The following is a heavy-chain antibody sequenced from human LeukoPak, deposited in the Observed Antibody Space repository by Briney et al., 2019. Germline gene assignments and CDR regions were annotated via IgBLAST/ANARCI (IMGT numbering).Heavy chain of an antibody. J-gene: IGHJ4*02. V-gene: IGHV1-18*01. Sequence: GASVKVSCKASGYTFTSDGISWVRQAPGQGLEWMGWISAYKGNTNYAQKLQGRVTMTTDTSTSTAYMELRSLRSDDTAVYYCARVEGGYYYDSSGYFSDYFDYWGQGTLVTVSS. CDR3: ARVEGGYYYDSSGYFSDYFDY. D-gene: IGHD3-22*01. CDR2: ISAYKGNT. CDR1: GYTFTSDG.